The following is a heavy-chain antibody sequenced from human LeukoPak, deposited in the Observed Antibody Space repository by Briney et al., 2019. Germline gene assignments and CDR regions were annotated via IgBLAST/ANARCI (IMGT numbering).Heavy chain of an antibody. CDR1: GYTFTGYY. V-gene: IGHV1-2*02. J-gene: IGHJ4*02. D-gene: IGHD3-22*01. Sequence: ASVKVSCKASGYTFTGYYMHWVRQAPGQGLEWMGWINPNSGGTNYAQKFQGRVTMTRDTSISTAYMELSRLRSDDTAVYYCARGLDDSSGYYYVMGFDYWGQGTLVTVSS. CDR2: INPNSGGT. CDR3: ARGLDDSSGYYYVMGFDY.